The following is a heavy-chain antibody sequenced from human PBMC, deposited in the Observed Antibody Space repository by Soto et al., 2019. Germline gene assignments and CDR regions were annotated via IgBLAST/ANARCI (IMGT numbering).Heavy chain of an antibody. J-gene: IGHJ4*02. CDR1: GGTFSSDA. CDR2: IIPIFGTP. V-gene: IGHV1-69*13. CDR3: ARTFCISTSCYDLFDS. Sequence: SVKVSCKASGGTFSSDAISWVRQAPGQGLEWMGGIIPIFGTPNYAQKFQGRVTITADESTSTAYMELRSVTAADTAVYFCARTFCISTSCYDLFDSWSQGTLVTVSS. D-gene: IGHD2-2*01.